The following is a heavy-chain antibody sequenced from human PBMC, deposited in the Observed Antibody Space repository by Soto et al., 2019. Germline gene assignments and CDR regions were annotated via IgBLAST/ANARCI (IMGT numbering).Heavy chain of an antibody. J-gene: IGHJ6*02. D-gene: IGHD2-21*01. Sequence: GGSLRLSCAASGFTFSSYAMHWVRQAPGKGLEYVSVITSNGGNTDYASSVKGRFTISRNNSKNTLYLQMGSLRAEDMAVYYCARRIPFGYGMDVWGQGTTVTVSS. CDR2: ITSNGGNT. CDR1: GFTFSSYA. CDR3: ARRIPFGYGMDV. V-gene: IGHV3-64*01.